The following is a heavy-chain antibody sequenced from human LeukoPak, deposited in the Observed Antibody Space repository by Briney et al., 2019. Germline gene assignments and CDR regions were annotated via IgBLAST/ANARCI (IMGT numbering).Heavy chain of an antibody. V-gene: IGHV1-69*01. J-gene: IGHJ3*02. CDR2: IIPIFGTA. CDR3: ARGEGYYYDSSGYYDAFDI. D-gene: IGHD3-22*01. Sequence: ASVKVSCKASGGTFSSHAISWVRQAPGQGLEWMGGIIPIFGTANYAQKFQGRVTITADESTSTAYMELSSLRSEDTAVYYCARGEGYYYDSSGYYDAFDIWGQGTMVTVSS. CDR1: GGTFSSHA.